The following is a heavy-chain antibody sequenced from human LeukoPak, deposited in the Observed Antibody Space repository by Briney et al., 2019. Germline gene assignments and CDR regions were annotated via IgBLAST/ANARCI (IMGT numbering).Heavy chain of an antibody. CDR1: GGSISGYY. D-gene: IGHD5-18*01. Sequence: PSETLSLTCSVSGGSISGYYWSWIRQPPGKGLEWVGYIFYSGRTSYNPSLKSRVTISVDTSKNHFSLTLSSVTAADTAVYYCTRGQKYISGYTVTELGSGYFDYWGQGTLVTVSS. CDR2: IFYSGRT. V-gene: IGHV4-59*01. CDR3: TRGQKYISGYTVTELGSGYFDY. J-gene: IGHJ4*02.